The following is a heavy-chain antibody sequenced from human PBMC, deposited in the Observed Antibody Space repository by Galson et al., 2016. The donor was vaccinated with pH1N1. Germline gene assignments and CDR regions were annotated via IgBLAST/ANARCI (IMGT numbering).Heavy chain of an antibody. CDR3: ARAIGSRSAY. J-gene: IGHJ4*02. D-gene: IGHD3-16*02. CDR2: IKEDGSET. Sequence: LRLSCAASGFTFSNYWMHWVRQVPGKGLEWVANIKEDGSETYYVDSVRGRFTISRDNAKNSLYLQMNGLRDEDTALYYCARAIGSRSAYWGQGTLVTVSS. V-gene: IGHV3-7*01. CDR1: GFTFSNYW.